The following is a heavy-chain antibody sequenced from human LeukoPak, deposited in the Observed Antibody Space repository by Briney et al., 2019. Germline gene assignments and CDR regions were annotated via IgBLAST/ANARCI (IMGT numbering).Heavy chain of an antibody. D-gene: IGHD3/OR15-3a*01. V-gene: IGHV4-39*01. J-gene: IGHJ4*02. CDR3: AGQTGSGLFVLP. Sequence: SETLSLTCTVSGGSISSSSYYWGWIRQPPGTGLEWIGSIYYSGNTYYNASLKSQVSISIDTSKNQFSLRLTSVTAADTAVYYCAGQTGSGLFVLPGGQGTLVTVSS. CDR2: IYYSGNT. CDR1: GGSISSSSYY.